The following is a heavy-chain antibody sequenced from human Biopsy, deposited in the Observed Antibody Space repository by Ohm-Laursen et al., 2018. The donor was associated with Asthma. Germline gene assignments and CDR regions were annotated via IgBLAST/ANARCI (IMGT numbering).Heavy chain of an antibody. CDR3: AKARCYYYYCDMEV. J-gene: IGHJ6*02. Sequence: ASVKVSCKPSGGTFNNYAIDWVRQAPGQGLEWMGGTSPIFGSTAYAQKFQGRVTITADVFTSTVYMELSGLRSEDTAVLYCAKARCYYYYCDMEVWGPGTAITVS. V-gene: IGHV1-69*13. CDR1: GGTFNNYA. CDR2: TSPIFGST.